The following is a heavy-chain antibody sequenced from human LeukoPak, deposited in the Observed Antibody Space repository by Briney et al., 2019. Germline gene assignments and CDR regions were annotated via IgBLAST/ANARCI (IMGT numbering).Heavy chain of an antibody. J-gene: IGHJ4*02. CDR2: IYYSGTT. V-gene: IGHV4-30-4*07. D-gene: IGHD2/OR15-2a*01. Sequence: SETLSLTCAVSGGSISSGCYSWSWIRQPPGKGLEWNGYIYYSGTTYYSPALTSRISISIDTSKNQFSLKLSSVTAADTAVYYCARTIVPRTYLDYWGQGTLVTVSS. CDR3: ARTIVPRTYLDY. CDR1: GGSISSGCYS.